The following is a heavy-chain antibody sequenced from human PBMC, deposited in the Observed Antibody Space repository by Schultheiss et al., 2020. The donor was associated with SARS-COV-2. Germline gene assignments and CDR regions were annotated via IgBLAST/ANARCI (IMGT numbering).Heavy chain of an antibody. J-gene: IGHJ5*02. V-gene: IGHV3-30-3*01. Sequence: GESLKISCAASGFTFSSYAMHWVRQAPGKGLEWVAVISYDGSNKYYADSVKGRFTISRDNSKNTLYLQMNSLRAEDTAVYYCARDLDVGLMVSSLGGGWFDPWGQGTLVTVSS. D-gene: IGHD2-8*01. CDR3: ARDLDVGLMVSSLGGGWFDP. CDR2: ISYDGSNK. CDR1: GFTFSSYA.